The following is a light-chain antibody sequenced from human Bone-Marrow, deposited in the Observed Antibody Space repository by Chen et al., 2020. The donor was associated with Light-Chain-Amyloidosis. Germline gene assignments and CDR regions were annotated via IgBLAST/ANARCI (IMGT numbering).Light chain of an antibody. CDR3: MQGTHWPLT. CDR1: QSLLYSDGNTY. J-gene: IGKJ5*01. CDR2: KVS. Sequence: DVVMTQSPLSLPVTLGQPASISCRSSQSLLYSDGNTYLNWFQQRPGQSPRRLIYKVSNRDSGVPDRFSGSGSGTDFTLKISRVEAEDVGVYDCMQGTHWPLTFGQGTRLEI. V-gene: IGKV2-30*01.